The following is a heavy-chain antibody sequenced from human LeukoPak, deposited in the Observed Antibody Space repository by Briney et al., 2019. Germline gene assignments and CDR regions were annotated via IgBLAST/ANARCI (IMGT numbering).Heavy chain of an antibody. D-gene: IGHD6-19*01. Sequence: PGGSLRLSCAASGLTFSTSGMYWVRQAPGKGLEWVAFIQYDESDKYYADSVRGRFTVSRDNSKNTLYLQMNSLRAEDTAVYYCAREGGITVAGKFDSWGQGTLVTVSS. CDR3: AREGGITVAGKFDS. CDR1: GLTFSTSG. CDR2: IQYDESDK. V-gene: IGHV3-30*02. J-gene: IGHJ4*02.